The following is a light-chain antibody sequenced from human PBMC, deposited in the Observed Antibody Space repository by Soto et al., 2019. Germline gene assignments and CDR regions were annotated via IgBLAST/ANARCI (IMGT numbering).Light chain of an antibody. CDR3: QKHGDSPIT. CDR2: GAS. V-gene: IGKV3-20*01. Sequence: ETVLTQSPVTLSLSPGERATLSCRASQSVSRNNLVWYQQRPGQPPRLLIYGASSRATGIPDRFSGSGSGTDFSLTISRLEPEDFAVYYCQKHGDSPITFGQGTRLEIK. CDR1: QSVSRNN. J-gene: IGKJ5*01.